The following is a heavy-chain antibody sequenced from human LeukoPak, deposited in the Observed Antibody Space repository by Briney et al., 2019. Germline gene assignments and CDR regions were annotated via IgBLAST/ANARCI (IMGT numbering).Heavy chain of an antibody. Sequence: GGSLRLSCAASGFTFSGYAMSWVRQAPGKGLEWVSAISGSGGSTYYADSVKGRFTISRDNSKNTLYLQMNSLRAEDTAVYYCAKDYGPNDLPHFDPWGQGTLVTVSS. CDR1: GFTFSGYA. D-gene: IGHD4-17*01. CDR3: AKDYGPNDLPHFDP. V-gene: IGHV3-23*01. J-gene: IGHJ5*02. CDR2: ISGSGGST.